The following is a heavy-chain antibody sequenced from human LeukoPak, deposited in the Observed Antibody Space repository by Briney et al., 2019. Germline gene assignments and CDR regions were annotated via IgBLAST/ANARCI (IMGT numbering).Heavy chain of an antibody. Sequence: SETLSLTCAVSGGSISSGGYSWSWIRQPPGKGLEWIGYIYHSGSTYYNPSLKSRVTISVDRSKNQFSLKLCSVTAADTAVYYCASSLSGAYYFDYWGQGTLVTVSS. CDR1: GGSISSGGYS. CDR2: IYHSGST. CDR3: ASSLSGAYYFDY. J-gene: IGHJ4*02. V-gene: IGHV4-30-2*01. D-gene: IGHD2-15*01.